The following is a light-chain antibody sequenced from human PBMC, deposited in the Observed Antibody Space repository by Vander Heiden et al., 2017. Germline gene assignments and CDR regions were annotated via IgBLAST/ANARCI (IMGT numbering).Light chain of an antibody. CDR1: QSVSSSY. CDR3: QQYGSEPSLDT. V-gene: IGKV3-20*01. Sequence: EIVLTQSPGTLSLSPGERATLSCRASQSVSSSYLAWYQQKPGQAPRLLIYGASSRATGIPDRFSGSGSGTDFTLTISRLEPEDFAVYYCQQYGSEPSLDTFGQGTKLEIK. CDR2: GAS. J-gene: IGKJ2*01.